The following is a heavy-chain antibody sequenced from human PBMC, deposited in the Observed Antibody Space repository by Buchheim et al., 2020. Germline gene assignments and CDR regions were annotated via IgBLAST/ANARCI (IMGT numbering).Heavy chain of an antibody. CDR1: GGSISSYY. Sequence: QVQLQESGPGLVKPSETLSLTCTVSGGSISSYYWSWIRQPPGGGLECIAYIHYSGSTNYNPSLKSRVTISVDTSKPPFSLKVSSVTAADTAVYYCARQGHYGDYDNWGQGTL. V-gene: IGHV4-59*08. CDR3: ARQGHYGDYDN. CDR2: IHYSGST. J-gene: IGHJ4*02. D-gene: IGHD4-17*01.